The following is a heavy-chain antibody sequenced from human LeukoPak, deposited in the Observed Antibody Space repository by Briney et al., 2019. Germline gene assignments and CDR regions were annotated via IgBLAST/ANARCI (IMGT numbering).Heavy chain of an antibody. V-gene: IGHV3-23*01. J-gene: IGHJ4*02. CDR3: AKRGVVIRVILVGFHKEAYYFDS. D-gene: IGHD3-22*01. CDR1: GITLSNYG. CDR2: ISGSGGST. Sequence: GGSLRLSCAVSGITLSNYGMSWVRQAPGKGLEWVAGISGSGGSTNYADSVKGRFTISRDSPKNTLYLQMNSLRAEDTAVYLCAKRGVVIRVILVGFHKEAYYFDSWGQGALVTVSS.